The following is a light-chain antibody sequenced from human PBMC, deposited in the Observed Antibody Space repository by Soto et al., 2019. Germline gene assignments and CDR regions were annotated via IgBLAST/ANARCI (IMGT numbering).Light chain of an antibody. CDR3: QQYGDSPRT. Sequence: EIVLTQSPGTLSLSPGERATLSCRTSQSVSSSYLAWYQQQPGQTPRLLIYGASSRATGIPDRFSGSGSGKDFTLTIRRLEPEDFAVYYCQQYGDSPRTFGQGTKVDIK. CDR2: GAS. V-gene: IGKV3-20*01. J-gene: IGKJ1*01. CDR1: QSVSSSY.